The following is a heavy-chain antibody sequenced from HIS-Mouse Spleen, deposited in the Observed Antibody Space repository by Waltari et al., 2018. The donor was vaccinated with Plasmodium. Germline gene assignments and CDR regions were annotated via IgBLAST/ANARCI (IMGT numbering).Heavy chain of an antibody. V-gene: IGHV4-39*01. CDR3: ARRGGSYYYFDY. D-gene: IGHD1-26*01. CDR1: GGSISRSSYY. J-gene: IGHJ4*02. CDR2: ISYSGST. Sequence: QLQLQESGPGLVKPSATLSLTCTVSGGSISRSSYYWGWIRPPPGKGLEWIGSISYSGSTYYNPSLKSRVTISVDTSKNQFSLKLSSVTAADTAVYYCARRGGSYYYFDYWGQGTLVTVSS.